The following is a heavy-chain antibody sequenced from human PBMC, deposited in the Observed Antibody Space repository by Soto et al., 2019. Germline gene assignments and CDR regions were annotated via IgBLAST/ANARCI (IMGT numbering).Heavy chain of an antibody. D-gene: IGHD7-27*01. CDR1: GFTVSSNY. CDR2: IYSGGST. Sequence: GGSLRLSCAASGFTVSSNYMSWVRQAPGKRLEWVSVIYSGGSTYYADSVKGRFTISRDNSKNTLYLQMNSLRAEDTAVYYCARWVNSDWGYFDYWGQGTLVTVSS. V-gene: IGHV3-53*01. J-gene: IGHJ4*02. CDR3: ARWVNSDWGYFDY.